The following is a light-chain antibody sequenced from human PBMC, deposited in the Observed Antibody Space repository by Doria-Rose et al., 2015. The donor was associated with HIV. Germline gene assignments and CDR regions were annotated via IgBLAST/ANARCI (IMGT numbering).Light chain of an antibody. V-gene: IGLV2-23*02. CDR3: CSYAGSSTLLV. J-gene: IGLJ2*01. Sequence: ITISCTGTSSDVGGYNYVSWYQQHPGKAPKLMIYDVSKRPSGVSNRFSGSKSGNTASLTISRLQAEDEADYYCCSYAGSSTLLVFGGGTKLTVL. CDR2: DVS. CDR1: SSDVGGYNY.